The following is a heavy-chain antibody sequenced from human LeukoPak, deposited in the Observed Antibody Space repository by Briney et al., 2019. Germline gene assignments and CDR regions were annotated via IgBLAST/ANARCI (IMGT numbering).Heavy chain of an antibody. V-gene: IGHV4-59*01. CDR1: GGSISSYY. CDR2: IYYSGST. J-gene: IGHJ6*02. D-gene: IGHD2-2*01. CDR3: ARDHPLRYCSSTSCYAPNQRLSPGDGMDV. Sequence: SETLSLTCTVSGGSISSYYWSWIRQPPGKGLEWIGYIYYSGSTNYNPSLKSRVTISVDTSKNQFSLKLSSVTAADTAVYYCARDHPLRYCSSTSCYAPNQRLSPGDGMDVWGQGTTVTVSS.